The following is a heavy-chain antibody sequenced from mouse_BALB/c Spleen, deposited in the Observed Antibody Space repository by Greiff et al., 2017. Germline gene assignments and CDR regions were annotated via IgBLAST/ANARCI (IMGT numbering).Heavy chain of an antibody. D-gene: IGHD2-3*01. Sequence: VKLVESGPGLVQPSQSLSITCTVSGFSLTSYGVHWVRQSPGKGLEWLGVIWSGGSTDYNAAFISRLSISKDNSKSQVFFKMNSLQADDTAIYYCASLFDGYSNYWGQGTTLTVSS. V-gene: IGHV2-4-1*01. CDR3: ASLFDGYSNY. J-gene: IGHJ2*01. CDR2: IWSGGST. CDR1: GFSLTSYG.